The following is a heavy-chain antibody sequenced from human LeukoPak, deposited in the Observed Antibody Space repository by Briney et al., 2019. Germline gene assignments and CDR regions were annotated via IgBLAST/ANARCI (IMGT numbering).Heavy chain of an antibody. CDR1: GYRFTTDMYT. J-gene: IGHJ4*02. D-gene: IGHD6-19*01. CDR2: INAGNGNT. Sequence: ASVKVSCKASGYRFTTDMYTIHWLRQAPGHRLEWMGWINAGNGNTKYSQKYQGRVTITGDTSARTVYMEVSSLVSEDTAVYYCARDSDSSGWSWVYWGQGTLVTVSS. CDR3: ARDSDSSGWSWVY. V-gene: IGHV1-3*01.